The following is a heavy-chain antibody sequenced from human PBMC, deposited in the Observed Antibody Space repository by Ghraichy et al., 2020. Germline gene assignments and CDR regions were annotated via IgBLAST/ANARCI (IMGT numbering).Heavy chain of an antibody. CDR1: GASITSGGYY. CDR3: ATANFGRPDGFDI. Sequence: SETLSLTCAVSGASITSGGYYWTWIRQFPGKGLEWIGYLYYSGNTNYNPSLESRVTISGDTSETQFSLRLSSVTAADTAMYYCATANFGRPDGFDIWGQGSMVIVSS. J-gene: IGHJ3*02. CDR2: LYYSGNT. D-gene: IGHD2-21*02. V-gene: IGHV4-31*11.